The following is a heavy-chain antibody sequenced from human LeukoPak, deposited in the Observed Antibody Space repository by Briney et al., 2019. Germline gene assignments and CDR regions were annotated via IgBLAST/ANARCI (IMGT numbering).Heavy chain of an antibody. J-gene: IGHJ4*02. CDR3: ARGAGNYFVFDY. V-gene: IGHV4-59*01. CDR2: MSNSGHT. Sequence: SETLSLTCTVSGGSISNYYGNWIRQPPGKGPEWIGYMSNSGHTNYNPSLKSRVSISVDASRNQFSLDLSSVTAADTAVYFCARGAGNYFVFDYWGQGTLVTVSS. CDR1: GGSISNYY. D-gene: IGHD1-26*01.